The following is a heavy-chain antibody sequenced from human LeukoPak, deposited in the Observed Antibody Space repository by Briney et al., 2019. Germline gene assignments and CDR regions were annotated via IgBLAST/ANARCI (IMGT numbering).Heavy chain of an antibody. J-gene: IGHJ5*02. Sequence: SETLSLTCTVSGGSISGRSYYWGWLRQPPGTGLEWIGSIYYSGSTYYNPPLKSRVTISVDTSQNQFSLNVISVTAADTAVYYCARGRYCSDSSCYGNWFDPWGQGTLVTVSS. D-gene: IGHD2-2*01. V-gene: IGHV4-39*01. CDR3: ARGRYCSDSSCYGNWFDP. CDR1: GGSISGRSYY. CDR2: IYYSGST.